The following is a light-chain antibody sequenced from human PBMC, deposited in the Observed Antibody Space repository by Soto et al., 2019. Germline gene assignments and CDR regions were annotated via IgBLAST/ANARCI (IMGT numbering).Light chain of an antibody. CDR1: QSVSSNY. J-gene: IGKJ4*01. CDR3: QHYNNWPLT. V-gene: IGKV3-20*01. CDR2: RTS. Sequence: EIVLTQSPGTLSLSPGERATLSCRASQSVSSNYLAWYQQKPGQAPRLLIYRTSNRATGIPDRFSGSGSGTDFTLTISKVEPEDFAIYYCQHYNNWPLTFGGGTKVDIK.